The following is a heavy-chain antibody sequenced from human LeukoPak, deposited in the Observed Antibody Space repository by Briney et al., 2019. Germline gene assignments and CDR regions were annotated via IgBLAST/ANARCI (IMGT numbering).Heavy chain of an antibody. CDR3: ARAGVIQRYDIDN. Sequence: SETLSLTCTVSGGSISSYYWSWLRQPPGKGLEWIGYIYYSGSTNYNPSLKSRVTISVDTSKNQFSLKLSSVTAADTAVYYCARAGVIQRYDIDNWGQGTLVTVSS. CDR2: IYYSGST. D-gene: IGHD3-16*02. CDR1: GGSISSYY. V-gene: IGHV4-59*01. J-gene: IGHJ4*02.